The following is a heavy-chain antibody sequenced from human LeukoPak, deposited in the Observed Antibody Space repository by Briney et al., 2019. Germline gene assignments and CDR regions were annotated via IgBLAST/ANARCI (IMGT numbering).Heavy chain of an antibody. J-gene: IGHJ4*02. D-gene: IGHD6-19*01. CDR2: IYHSGTT. V-gene: IGHV4-39*07. CDR3: ARALRGSGWYHHFDY. CDR1: GGFITTGSHY. Sequence: SETLSLTCTVSGGFITTGSHYWGWVRQPPGKGLEWIGSIYHSGTTYYKSSLKSRVTISIDTSKNQFSLKLSSVTAADTAVYYCARALRGSGWYHHFDYWGQGTLVTVSS.